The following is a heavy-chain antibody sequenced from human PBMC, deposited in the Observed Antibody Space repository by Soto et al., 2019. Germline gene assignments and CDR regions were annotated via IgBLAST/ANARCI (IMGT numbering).Heavy chain of an antibody. D-gene: IGHD6-19*01. J-gene: IGHJ3*02. CDR2: ISYDGSNK. V-gene: IGHV3-30*18. CDR3: AKQVTPHSSGWPEAFDI. Sequence: QVQLVESGGGVVQPGRSLRLSCAVSGFTFSSYGMNWVRQAPGTGLEWVAVISYDGSNKYSADSVKGRFTISRDNSKNTLHLQMNSLKAEDTAVYYCAKQVTPHSSGWPEAFDIWGKGTMVSVSS. CDR1: GFTFSSYG.